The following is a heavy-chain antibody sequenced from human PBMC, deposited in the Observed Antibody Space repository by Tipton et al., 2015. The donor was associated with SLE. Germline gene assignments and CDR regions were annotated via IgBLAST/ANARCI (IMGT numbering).Heavy chain of an antibody. J-gene: IGHJ3*02. CDR3: ARVMWQQQPGAFDI. CDR2: IYYSGST. CDR1: GGSISSSSYY. V-gene: IGHV4-39*07. D-gene: IGHD6-13*01. Sequence: TLSLTCTVSGGSISSSSYYWGWIRQPPGKGLEWIGSIYYSGSTYYNPSLKSRVTISVDTSKNQFSLKLSSVTAADTAVYYCARVMWQQQPGAFDIWGQGTMVTVSS.